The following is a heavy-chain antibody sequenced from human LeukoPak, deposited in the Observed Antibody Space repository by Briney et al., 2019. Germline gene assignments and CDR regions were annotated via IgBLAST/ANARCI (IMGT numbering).Heavy chain of an antibody. J-gene: IGHJ4*02. Sequence: GGSLRLSCAASGFNVNSNYMNWVRQAPGKGLEWVSAISNNGGYTYYADSVQGRFTISRDNSKSTLCLQMNSLRAEDTAVYYCAKQLGYCSDGSCYFPYWGQGTLVTVSS. V-gene: IGHV3-23*01. CDR2: ISNNGGYT. CDR3: AKQLGYCSDGSCYFPY. D-gene: IGHD2-15*01. CDR1: GFNVNSNY.